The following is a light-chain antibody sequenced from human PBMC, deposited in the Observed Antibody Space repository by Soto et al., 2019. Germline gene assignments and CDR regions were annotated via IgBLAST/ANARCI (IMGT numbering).Light chain of an antibody. CDR1: QSVTSN. V-gene: IGKV3-20*01. Sequence: EIVMTQSPAILSVSPGERATLSCRASQSVTSNLVRYHQKRGQAPRLLIYGASSRATGIPDRFSGSGSGTDFTLTISRLEPEDFAVYYCQQYGSSRWTFGQGTKVDIK. CDR2: GAS. J-gene: IGKJ1*01. CDR3: QQYGSSRWT.